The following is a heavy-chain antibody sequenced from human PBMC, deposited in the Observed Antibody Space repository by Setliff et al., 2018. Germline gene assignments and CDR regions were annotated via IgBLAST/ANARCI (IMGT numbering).Heavy chain of an antibody. V-gene: IGHV3-7*01. D-gene: IGHD6-19*01. Sequence: GSLRLSCAASGFTFSSYWMSWVRQAPGKGLEWVANIKQDGSEKYYVDSVKGRFTISRGNAKNSLYLQMNSLRAEDTAVYYRARDPKQWLVYYYYYYGMDVWGQGTTVTVSS. J-gene: IGHJ6*02. CDR3: ARDPKQWLVYYYYYYGMDV. CDR2: IKQDGSEK. CDR1: GFTFSSYW.